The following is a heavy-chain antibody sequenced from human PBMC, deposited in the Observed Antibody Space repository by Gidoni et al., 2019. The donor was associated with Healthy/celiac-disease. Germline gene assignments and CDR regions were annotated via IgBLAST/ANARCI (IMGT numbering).Heavy chain of an antibody. CDR3: ARGRGRGYSGAGDY. Sequence: EVQLVESGGGLVQPGGSMRLSCAASGFTFSSYRMHWVRQAPGKGLVWVSRINSDGSSTSYADAVKGRFTISRDNAKNTLYLQMNSLRAEDTAVYYCARGRGRGYSGAGDYWGQGTLVTVSS. J-gene: IGHJ4*02. D-gene: IGHD5-12*01. CDR1: GFTFSSYR. CDR2: INSDGSST. V-gene: IGHV3-74*01.